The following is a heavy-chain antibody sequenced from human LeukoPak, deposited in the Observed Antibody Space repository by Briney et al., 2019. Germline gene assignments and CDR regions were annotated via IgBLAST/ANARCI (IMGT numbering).Heavy chain of an antibody. J-gene: IGHJ4*02. Sequence: SETLSLTCAVYGGSFSGYYWSWIRQPPGKGLEWIGEINHSGSTTYNPSLKSRVTISVDTSKNQFSLKLSSVTAADTAVYYCARGAMVRGVPDDYWGQGTLVTVSS. V-gene: IGHV4-34*01. D-gene: IGHD3-10*01. CDR3: ARGAMVRGVPDDY. CDR2: INHSGST. CDR1: GGSFSGYY.